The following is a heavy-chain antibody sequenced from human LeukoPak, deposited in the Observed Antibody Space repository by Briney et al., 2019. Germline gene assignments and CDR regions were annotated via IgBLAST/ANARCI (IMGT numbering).Heavy chain of an antibody. CDR2: ISSSSSYI. Sequence: GGSLRLSCAASGLTFSSYSMNWVRQAPGKGLEWVSSISSSSSYIHYADSVKGRFTISRDNAKNSLYLQMNSLRAEDTAVYYCARVGAFGVVIPSSFDYWGQGTLVTVSS. J-gene: IGHJ4*02. CDR3: ARVGAFGVVIPSSFDY. V-gene: IGHV3-21*01. CDR1: GLTFSSYS. D-gene: IGHD3-3*01.